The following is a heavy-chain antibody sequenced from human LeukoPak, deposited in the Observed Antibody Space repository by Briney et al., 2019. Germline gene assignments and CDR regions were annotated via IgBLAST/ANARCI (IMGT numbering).Heavy chain of an antibody. Sequence: ASVKVSCKXSGYTFTSYGISWVRQAPGQGLEWMGWISAYNGNTNYSQKLQGRVTMTTDTSTSTAYMELRSLRSDDTAVYYCARLDWYSRAFDIWGQGTMVTVSS. CDR2: ISAYNGNT. J-gene: IGHJ3*02. V-gene: IGHV1-18*01. CDR1: GYTFTSYG. D-gene: IGHD3-9*01. CDR3: ARLDWYSRAFDI.